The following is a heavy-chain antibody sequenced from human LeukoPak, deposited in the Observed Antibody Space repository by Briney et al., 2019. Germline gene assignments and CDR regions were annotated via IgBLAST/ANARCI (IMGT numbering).Heavy chain of an antibody. CDR1: GFTFSSYA. Sequence: GGSLRLSCAASGFTFSSYAMHWVRQAPGKGLEWVAVISYDGSNKYYADSVKGRFTISRDNSKNMLYLQMNSLRAEDTAVYYCASLAVAGTGEWGQGTLVTVSS. CDR2: ISYDGSNK. J-gene: IGHJ4*02. V-gene: IGHV3-30-3*01. D-gene: IGHD6-19*01. CDR3: ASLAVAGTGE.